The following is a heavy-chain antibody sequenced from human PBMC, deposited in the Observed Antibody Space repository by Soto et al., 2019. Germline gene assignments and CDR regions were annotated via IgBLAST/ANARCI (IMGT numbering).Heavy chain of an antibody. CDR3: SSSLRQWLVPIY. J-gene: IGHJ4*02. Sequence: QMQLVQSGPEVKKPGTSVKVSCKASGFTFTSSAMQWVRQARGQRLEWIGWIVVGSGNTNYAQKVQERDTITRDMSTSTAYMELSSLRSEDTAVYYCSSSLRQWLVPIYWGQGTLVTVSS. V-gene: IGHV1-58*02. CDR1: GFTFTSSA. CDR2: IVVGSGNT. D-gene: IGHD6-19*01.